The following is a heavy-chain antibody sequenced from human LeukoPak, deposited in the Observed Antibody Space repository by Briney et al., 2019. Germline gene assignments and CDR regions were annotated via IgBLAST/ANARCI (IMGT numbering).Heavy chain of an antibody. CDR1: GFTFDDYA. CDR3: AKGGRRHYGDYVAF. D-gene: IGHD4-17*01. J-gene: IGHJ4*02. V-gene: IGHV3-9*01. Sequence: GRSLRLSCAASGFTFDDYAMPWVRQAPGKGLEWVSGISWNSGSIGYADSVKGRFTISRDNAKNSLYLQMNSLRADDTAVYHCAKGGRRHYGDYVAFWGQGTLVTVSS. CDR2: ISWNSGSI.